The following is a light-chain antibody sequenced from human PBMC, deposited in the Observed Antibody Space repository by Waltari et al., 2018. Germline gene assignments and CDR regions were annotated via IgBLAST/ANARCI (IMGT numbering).Light chain of an antibody. Sequence: QAVVTQEPSLTVSPGGTVTLTCGSSTGAVTSGPYPYWLPQKPGQAPRTLIYDSYIKQSWTPARFSASLVGGKAVLTLSGAQAEDEAKYYCWLAYTGGIVVFGGGTELAVL. CDR1: TGAVTSGPY. CDR3: WLAYTGGIVV. V-gene: IGLV7-46*01. J-gene: IGLJ2*01. CDR2: DSY.